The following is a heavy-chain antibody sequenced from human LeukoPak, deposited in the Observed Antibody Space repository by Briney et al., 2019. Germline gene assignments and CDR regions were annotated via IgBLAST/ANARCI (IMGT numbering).Heavy chain of an antibody. CDR3: ARGANDLSSSAGPYYYYGMDV. J-gene: IGHJ6*02. Sequence: PGRPLRPSCPVSAFTFSSYSINSARQAPGNGMGLASSIRSITSYVYYADSVKGRFNISRDNAKNSLYLQMNSLRAEDTAVYYCARGANDLSSSAGPYYYYGMDVWGQGTTVTVSS. CDR2: IRSITSYV. D-gene: IGHD6-6*01. CDR1: AFTFSSYS. V-gene: IGHV3-21*01.